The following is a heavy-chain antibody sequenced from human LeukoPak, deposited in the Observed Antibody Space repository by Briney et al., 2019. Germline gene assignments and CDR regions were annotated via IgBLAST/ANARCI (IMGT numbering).Heavy chain of an antibody. D-gene: IGHD7-27*01. V-gene: IGHV3-48*03. J-gene: IGHJ4*02. CDR3: VRDGSSWGNFDY. CDR1: GFTFSSYE. Sequence: GGSLRLSCAASGFTFSSYEMNWVCQAPGKGLEWVSYISSSGSTIYYADSVKGRFTISRDNAKNSLYLQMNSLRAEDTAVYYCVRDGSSWGNFDYWGQGTLVSVSS. CDR2: ISSSGSTI.